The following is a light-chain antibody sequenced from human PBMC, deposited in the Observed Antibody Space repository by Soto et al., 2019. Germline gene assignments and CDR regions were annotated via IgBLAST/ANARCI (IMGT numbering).Light chain of an antibody. CDR2: GAS. CDR1: QSVNSR. Sequence: IVVEQSAGTLSLARGEGARLSCRASQSVNSRLAWYQHKPGQAPRLLISGASSRATGIPDRFSGSGSATDFTLTISRLEPEDFALYYCQHYGRSPITFGQGTLLEV. J-gene: IGKJ5*01. V-gene: IGKV3-20*01. CDR3: QHYGRSPIT.